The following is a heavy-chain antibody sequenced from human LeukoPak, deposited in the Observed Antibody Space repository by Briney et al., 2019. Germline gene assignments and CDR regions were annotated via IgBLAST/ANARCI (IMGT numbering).Heavy chain of an antibody. D-gene: IGHD6-19*01. V-gene: IGHV4-30-2*01. Sequence: SDILSLTCAVSGDSMSSVGYSWSWLRQPPGKGLECIGYIYHSGSTNYNPSLKSRVTISVDTSKNQFSLKLSSVTAADTAVYYCARGGYSSGWYSGYWGQGTLVTVSS. CDR1: GDSMSSVGYS. J-gene: IGHJ4*02. CDR3: ARGGYSSGWYSGY. CDR2: IYHSGST.